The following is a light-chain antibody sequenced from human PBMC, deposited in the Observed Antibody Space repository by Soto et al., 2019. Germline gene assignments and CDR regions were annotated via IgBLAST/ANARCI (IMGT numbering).Light chain of an antibody. J-gene: IGLJ6*01. CDR1: SSDVGSYNL. Sequence: HSALAQPASVSGSPGQSITISCVGSSSDVGSYNLVSWYQHHPGQAPRLLFYEGTKRPSGVPNRFSASKAANTASLTLSGLQAEDEADYYCCSYAGSNSYVFGSGTQLTVL. V-gene: IGLV2-23*01. CDR2: EGT. CDR3: CSYAGSNSYV.